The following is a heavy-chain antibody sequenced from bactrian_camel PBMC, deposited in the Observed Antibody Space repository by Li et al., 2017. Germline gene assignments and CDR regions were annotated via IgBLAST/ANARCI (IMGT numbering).Heavy chain of an antibody. Sequence: HVQLVESGGASVQAGGSLRLSCVVSGWTDRTYAMAWFRQAPGKEREGVAVIDGDGPTIYADSVKGRFAISKDNNENTLYLQMDSLKPEDTAMYYCAAGEGGYFGPTDFGYWGQGTQVTVS. CDR2: IDGDGPT. V-gene: IGHV3S53*01. CDR1: GWTDRTYA. CDR3: AAGEGGYFGPTDFGY. J-gene: IGHJ6*01. D-gene: IGHD2*01.